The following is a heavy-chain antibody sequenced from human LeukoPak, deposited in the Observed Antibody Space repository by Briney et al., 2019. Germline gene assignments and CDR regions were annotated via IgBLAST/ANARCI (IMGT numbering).Heavy chain of an antibody. V-gene: IGHV3-64D*09. Sequence: SGGSLRLSCSASGFTFSSYAMHWVRQAPGKGLEHISAISGSGGSTHYADSVRGRFTISRDNSKNTLYLQMSSLRAEDTAVYYCVKRVDCGGPRCSSGMDYWGQGSLVTVSS. D-gene: IGHD2-21*01. CDR1: GFTFSSYA. CDR3: VKRVDCGGPRCSSGMDY. J-gene: IGHJ4*02. CDR2: ISGSGGST.